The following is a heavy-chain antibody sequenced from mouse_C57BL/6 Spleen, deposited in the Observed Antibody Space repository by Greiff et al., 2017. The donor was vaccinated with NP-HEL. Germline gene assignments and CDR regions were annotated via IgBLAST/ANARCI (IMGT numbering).Heavy chain of an antibody. CDR1: GYAFTNYL. V-gene: IGHV1-54*01. CDR3: ARKAPFYYGNSYYFDY. D-gene: IGHD2-1*01. CDR2: INPGSGGT. J-gene: IGHJ2*01. Sequence: VQLQQSGAELVRPGTSVKVSCKASGYAFTNYLIEWVKQRPGQGLEWIGVINPGSGGTNYNEKFKGKATLTADKSSSPAYMQLSSLTSEDSAVYFCARKAPFYYGNSYYFDYWGKGTTLTVSS.